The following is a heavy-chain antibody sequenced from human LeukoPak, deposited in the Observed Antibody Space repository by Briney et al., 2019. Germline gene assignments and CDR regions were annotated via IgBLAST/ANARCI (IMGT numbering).Heavy chain of an antibody. CDR3: AGLFVGDCYSCFDY. CDR2: INQSGST. J-gene: IGHJ4*02. CDR1: GGSFSGYY. V-gene: IGHV4-34*01. D-gene: IGHD2-21*02. Sequence: PSETLSLTCAVYGGSFSGYYWSWIRQPPGKGLEWIGEINQSGSTNYNPSLKSRVTISVDTSKNQFSLKLSSVTAADTAVYYCAGLFVGDCYSCFDYWGQGTLVTVSS.